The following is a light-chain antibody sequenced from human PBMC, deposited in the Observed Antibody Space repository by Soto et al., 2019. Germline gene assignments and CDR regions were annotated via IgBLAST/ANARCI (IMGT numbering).Light chain of an antibody. V-gene: IGKV3-15*01. CDR1: QTVSTN. CDR2: GAS. CDR3: QQYTYWPRIT. Sequence: IVRTLAPVTPAASPGEGGTPASTSSQTVSTNLAWYQQRPGQAPRLLVYGASTRASGIPARFSGSGSGTDFTLTISSLQSEDFAVYYCQQYTYWPRITFGQGTRLEIK. J-gene: IGKJ5*01.